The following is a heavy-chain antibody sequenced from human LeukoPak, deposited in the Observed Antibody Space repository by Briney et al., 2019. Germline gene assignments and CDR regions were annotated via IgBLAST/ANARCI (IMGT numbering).Heavy chain of an antibody. CDR1: GGSISSYY. D-gene: IGHD3-22*01. V-gene: IGHV4-59*08. CDR3: ARMYDRSGYYYPFDY. Sequence: IPSETLSLTCTVSGGSISSYYWSWIRQPPGKGLEWIGYIYYTGSTNYNPSLKSRVTISVDTSKNHFSLKLTSVTAADTAVYYCARMYDRSGYYYPFDYWGQGTLVTVSS. CDR2: IYYTGST. J-gene: IGHJ4*02.